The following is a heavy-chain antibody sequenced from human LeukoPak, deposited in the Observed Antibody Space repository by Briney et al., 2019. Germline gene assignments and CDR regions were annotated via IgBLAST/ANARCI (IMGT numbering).Heavy chain of an antibody. CDR2: IYYSGST. V-gene: IGHV4-39*01. J-gene: IGHJ4*02. D-gene: IGHD6-19*01. Sequence: AETLSLTCTVSGGSISSSSYYWGWIRPPPGKGLEWIGSIYYSGSTYYNPSLKSRVTISVDTSKNQFSLKLSSVTAADTAVYYCARIEAGTLDYWGQGTLVTVSS. CDR1: GGSISSSSYY. CDR3: ARIEAGTLDY.